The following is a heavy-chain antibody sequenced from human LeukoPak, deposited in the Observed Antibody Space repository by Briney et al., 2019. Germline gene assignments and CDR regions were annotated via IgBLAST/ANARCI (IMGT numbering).Heavy chain of an antibody. D-gene: IGHD2-21*01. CDR2: IYYSGST. Sequence: SETLSLTCTVSGGSISSYYWSWIRQPPGKGLEWMGYIYYSGSTNYNPSLKSRVTISVDTSKNQFSLRVSSVTAADTAVYYCARHLNNCGDDCYIFGYWGQGTLVTVSS. V-gene: IGHV4-59*08. CDR1: GGSISSYY. J-gene: IGHJ4*02. CDR3: ARHLNNCGDDCYIFGY.